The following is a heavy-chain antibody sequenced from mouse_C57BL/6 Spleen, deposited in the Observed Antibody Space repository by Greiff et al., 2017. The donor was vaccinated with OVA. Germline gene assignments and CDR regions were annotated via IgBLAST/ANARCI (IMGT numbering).Heavy chain of an antibody. Sequence: QVQLKESGAELVKPGASVKISCKASGYAFSSYWMNWVKQRPGKGLEWIGQIYPGDGDTNYNGKFKGKATLTADKSSSTAYLQLSSLTSEDSAVYFCATEGEGNPDYGGQGTTLTVSS. CDR1: GYAFSSYW. J-gene: IGHJ2*01. V-gene: IGHV1-80*01. CDR2: IYPGDGDT. D-gene: IGHD2-1*01. CDR3: ATEGEGNPDY.